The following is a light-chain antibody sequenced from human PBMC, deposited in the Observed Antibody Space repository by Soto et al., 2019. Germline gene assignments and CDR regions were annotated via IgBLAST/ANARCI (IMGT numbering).Light chain of an antibody. V-gene: IGKV1-5*03. J-gene: IGKJ1*01. CDR1: QSISIW. CDR2: KTS. CDR3: QHWNDYSWT. Sequence: DIHMTQSPSTLSASVGDRVTITCRASQSISIWLAWYQQKPGKAPNLLIYKTSSLETGVPSRYSGSGSGTEFTLNISSLQPDDFATYYCQHWNDYSWTFGQGIKVEVK.